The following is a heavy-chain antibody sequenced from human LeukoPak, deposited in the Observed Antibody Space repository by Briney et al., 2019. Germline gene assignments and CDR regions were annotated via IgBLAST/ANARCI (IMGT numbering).Heavy chain of an antibody. Sequence: GGAPRVSSADPGFTSCSYAMHWVRQATGKGLEWVLAICTAGDTYYPGSVKGRFTISRENAKNSLYLQMNSQRARDTAVYYCTRTRFYDGDLYYYYYMDVWGKGTTVTVSS. V-gene: IGHV3-13*01. J-gene: IGHJ6*03. D-gene: IGHD3-10*01. CDR3: TRTRFYDGDLYYYYYMDV. CDR1: GFTSCSYA. CDR2: ICTAGDT.